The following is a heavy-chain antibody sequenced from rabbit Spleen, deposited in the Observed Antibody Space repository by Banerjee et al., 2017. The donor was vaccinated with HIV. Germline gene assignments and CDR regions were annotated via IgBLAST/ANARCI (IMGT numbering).Heavy chain of an antibody. Sequence: QEQLEESGGDLVKPEGSLTLTCTASGFSFSNNYWMCWVRQAPGKGLEWIGCINSGSGNTYYATWAKGRFTISKTSSTTVTLQMTSLTGADTATYFCARALRSDDYVDLWGQGTLVTVS. CDR3: ARALRSDDYVDL. J-gene: IGHJ6*01. D-gene: IGHD2-1*01. CDR1: GFSFSNNYW. CDR2: INSGSGNT. V-gene: IGHV1S45*01.